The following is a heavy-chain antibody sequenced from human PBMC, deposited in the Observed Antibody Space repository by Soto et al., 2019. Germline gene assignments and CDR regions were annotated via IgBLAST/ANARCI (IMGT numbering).Heavy chain of an antibody. Sequence: GGSLRLSCAASGFTFSSYWMSWVRQAPGKGLEWVANIKQDGSEKYYVDSVKGRFTISRNNAKNSLYLQMNSLRAEDTAVYYCARDHYYDSSGLYYYYGMDVWGQGTTVTVSS. CDR3: ARDHYYDSSGLYYYYGMDV. CDR1: GFTFSSYW. V-gene: IGHV3-7*01. D-gene: IGHD3-22*01. J-gene: IGHJ6*02. CDR2: IKQDGSEK.